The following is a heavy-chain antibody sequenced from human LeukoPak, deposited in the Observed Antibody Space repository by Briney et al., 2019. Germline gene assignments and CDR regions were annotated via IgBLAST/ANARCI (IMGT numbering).Heavy chain of an antibody. CDR3: ARVGTWELQRVDN. Sequence: GGSLRLSCAASGFTFTDYWMTWVRQVPGKGLEWVANINRAGIESYYVDSVKGRFTISRDNAENSLYLQMDSLRVDDTAVYHCARVGTWELQRVDNWGQGTLVTVSS. CDR2: INRAGIES. D-gene: IGHD1-26*01. V-gene: IGHV3-7*01. CDR1: GFTFTDYW. J-gene: IGHJ4*02.